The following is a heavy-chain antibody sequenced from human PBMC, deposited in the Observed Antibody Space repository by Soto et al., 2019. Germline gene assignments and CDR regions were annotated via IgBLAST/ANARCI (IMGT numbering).Heavy chain of an antibody. V-gene: IGHV4-59*01. D-gene: IGHD5-12*01. CDR2: IYYSGST. CDR3: ARDRNGYDYFDY. J-gene: IGHJ4*02. CDR1: GGSISSYY. Sequence: SETLSLTCTVSGGSISSYYWSWIRQPPGKGLEWIGYIYYSGSTNYNPSLKSRVTISVDTSKNQFSLKLSSVTAADTAVYYCARDRNGYDYFDYWGQGTLVTVSS.